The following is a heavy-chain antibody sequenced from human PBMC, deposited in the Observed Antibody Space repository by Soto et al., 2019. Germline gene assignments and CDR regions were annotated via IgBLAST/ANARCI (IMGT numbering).Heavy chain of an antibody. Sequence: SEILSLTCTVSGGSISSYYWTWIRQPTGKGLEWIGYIYYSGSTNYNPSLKSRVTISVDTSKNQVVLTMTNMDPVDTATYYCAHCTLHDYGDYDPGTSHVFDSWGQGTLVTVSS. D-gene: IGHD4-17*01. CDR3: AHCTLHDYGDYDPGTSHVFDS. CDR1: GGSISSYY. CDR2: IYYSGST. V-gene: IGHV4-59*01. J-gene: IGHJ4*02.